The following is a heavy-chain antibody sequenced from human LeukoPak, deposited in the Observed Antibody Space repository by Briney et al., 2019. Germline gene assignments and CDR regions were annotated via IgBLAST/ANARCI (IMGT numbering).Heavy chain of an antibody. V-gene: IGHV4-59*01. Sequence: SETLSLTCTVSGGSISNYHWSWIRQPPGKGLEWIGYIYYTGSTNYNPSLKSRVTISVDTSKNQFSLKLSSMSAAGTAVYYCARETYRYCTSTSCGLYYFDYWGQGILVTVSS. CDR3: ARETYRYCTSTSCGLYYFDY. D-gene: IGHD2-2*01. CDR2: IYYTGST. J-gene: IGHJ4*02. CDR1: GGSISNYH.